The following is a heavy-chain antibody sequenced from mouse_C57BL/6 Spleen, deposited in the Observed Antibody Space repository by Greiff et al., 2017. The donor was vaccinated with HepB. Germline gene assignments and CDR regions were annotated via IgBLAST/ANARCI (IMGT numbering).Heavy chain of an antibody. V-gene: IGHV1-76*01. Sequence: VQLQQSGAELVRPGASVKLSCKASGYTFTDYYINWVKQRPGQGLEWIARIYPGSGNTYYNEKFKGKATLTAEKSSSTAYMQLSSLTSEDSAVYFCAREGLLRSYFDVWGTGTTVTVSS. J-gene: IGHJ1*03. CDR3: AREGLLRSYFDV. D-gene: IGHD1-1*01. CDR2: IYPGSGNT. CDR1: GYTFTDYY.